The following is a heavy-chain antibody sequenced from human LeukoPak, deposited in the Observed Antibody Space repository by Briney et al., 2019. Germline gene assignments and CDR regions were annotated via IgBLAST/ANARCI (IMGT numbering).Heavy chain of an antibody. V-gene: IGHV3-53*01. CDR3: IYGYTLDF. CDR1: GFTVSGNY. CDR2: IYSGGST. J-gene: IGHJ4*02. D-gene: IGHD5-18*01. Sequence: GGSLRLSCAASGFTVSGNYMNWVRHAPGKGLDWVSVIYSGGSTNYADSVKGRFTISRDNSKNTLYLQMNSLRAEDTAVYYCIYGYTLDFWGQGTLVTVSS.